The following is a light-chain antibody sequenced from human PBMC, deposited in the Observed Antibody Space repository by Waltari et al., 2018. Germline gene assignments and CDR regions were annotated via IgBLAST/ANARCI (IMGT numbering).Light chain of an antibody. CDR3: QQYITSPVT. J-gene: IGKJ5*01. CDR1: LSIDDS. Sequence: EIVMTQSPATLSVSRGGSATVSCRASLSIDDSLAWYQQKPGQPPRLLIHGASTRDTGIPVRFSGSGSGTDFTLTITGLQSEDFAVYFCQQYITSPVTFGQGTRLEIK. V-gene: IGKV3-15*01. CDR2: GAS.